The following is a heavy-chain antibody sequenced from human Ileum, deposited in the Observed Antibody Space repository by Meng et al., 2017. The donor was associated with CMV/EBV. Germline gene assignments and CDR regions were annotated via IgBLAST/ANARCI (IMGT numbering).Heavy chain of an antibody. CDR2: LWYDGSRK. V-gene: IGHV3-33*01. CDR1: GFPLNNDG. CDR3: ARDNDGSSHYSQFDY. D-gene: IGHD3-22*01. Sequence: SGFPLNNDGIHWVRQFPGKGLEWVAVLWYDGSRKYFADSVQGRFSISRDDSKNTVYLQMNSLRAEDTAVYYCARDNDGSSHYSQFDYWGQGTLVTVSS. J-gene: IGHJ4*02.